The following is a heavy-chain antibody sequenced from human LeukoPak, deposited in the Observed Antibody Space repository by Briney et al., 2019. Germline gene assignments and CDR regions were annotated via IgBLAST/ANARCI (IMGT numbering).Heavy chain of an antibody. CDR2: MNPNSGNT. CDR3: ARATPDYYDSSGYYPFDY. CDR1: GYTFTSYD. D-gene: IGHD3-22*01. J-gene: IGHJ4*02. V-gene: IGHV1-8*01. Sequence: ASVKDSCKASGYTFTSYDINWVRQATGQGLEWMGWMNPNSGNTGYAQKFQGRVTMTRNTSISTAYMELSSLRSEDTAVYYCARATPDYYDSSGYYPFDYWGQGTLVTVSS.